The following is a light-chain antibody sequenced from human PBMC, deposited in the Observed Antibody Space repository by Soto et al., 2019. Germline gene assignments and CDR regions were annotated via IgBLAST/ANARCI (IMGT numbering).Light chain of an antibody. Sequence: DIQMTQSPSTLSGSVGDRVTITCRASQTISSWLAWYQQKPGKAPKLLIYKASTLKSGVPSRFSCSGSGTEFTLTISSLQTDDFATYYCQHYKSYSEAFGQGTKVELK. V-gene: IGKV1-5*03. CDR1: QTISSW. CDR2: KAS. J-gene: IGKJ1*01. CDR3: QHYKSYSEA.